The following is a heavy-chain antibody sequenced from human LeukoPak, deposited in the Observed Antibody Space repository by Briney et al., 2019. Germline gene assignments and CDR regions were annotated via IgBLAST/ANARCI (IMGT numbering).Heavy chain of an antibody. CDR1: GGSFSTYS. D-gene: IGHD2-2*01. Sequence: SVKVSCKASGGSFSTYSLNWVRQAPGQGLEWMGMVIPMLTTTNYAQKFQGRATITADRSTNTAYMELSRLTSDDTAVFYCARDPRTTSVPDYYFYYMDVWGKGTTVTVSS. CDR3: ARDPRTTSVPDYYFYYMDV. CDR2: VIPMLTTT. V-gene: IGHV1-69*08. J-gene: IGHJ6*03.